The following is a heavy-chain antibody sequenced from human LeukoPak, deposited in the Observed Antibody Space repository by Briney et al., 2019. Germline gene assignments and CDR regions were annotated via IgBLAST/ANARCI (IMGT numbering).Heavy chain of an antibody. D-gene: IGHD5-24*01. CDR3: ARAQSPIKATCYFDY. CDR1: GGSISSYY. CDR2: IYYSEST. Sequence: SETLSLTCTVSGGSISSYYWSWIRQPPGKGLEWIGYIYYSESTNYNPSLKSRVTISVDTSKNQFSLKLSSVTAADTAVYYCARAQSPIKATCYFDYWGQGTLVTVSS. V-gene: IGHV4-59*01. J-gene: IGHJ4*02.